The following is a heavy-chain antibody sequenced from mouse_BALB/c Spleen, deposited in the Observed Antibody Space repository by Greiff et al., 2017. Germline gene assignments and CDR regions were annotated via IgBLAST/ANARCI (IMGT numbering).Heavy chain of an antibody. J-gene: IGHJ4*01. Sequence: EVQLVESGGGLVQPGGSLRLSCATSGFTFTDYYMSWVRQPPGKALEWLGFIRNKANGYTTEYSASVKGRFTISRDNSQNILYLQMNTLRAEDSAAYYCARALITTATYYAMDYWGQGTSVTVSS. D-gene: IGHD1-2*01. CDR1: GFTFTDYY. CDR2: IRNKANGYTT. V-gene: IGHV7-3*02. CDR3: ARALITTATYYAMDY.